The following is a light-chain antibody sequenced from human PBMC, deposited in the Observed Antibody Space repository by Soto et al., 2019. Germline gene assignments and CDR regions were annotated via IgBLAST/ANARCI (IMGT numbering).Light chain of an antibody. CDR2: DVS. V-gene: IGLV2-14*01. J-gene: IGLJ1*01. CDR1: SSDVGGYNY. Sequence: LTQPASVSGSPGQSITISCTGTSSDVGGYNYVSWYQQHPGKAPKLMIYDVSNRPSGVSNRFSGSKSGNTASLTISGLQAEDEADYYCCSYTSSSTYVFGTGTKVTVL. CDR3: CSYTSSSTYV.